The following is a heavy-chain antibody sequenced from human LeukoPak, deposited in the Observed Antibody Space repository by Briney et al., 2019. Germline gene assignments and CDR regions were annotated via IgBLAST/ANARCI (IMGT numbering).Heavy chain of an antibody. Sequence: GGSLRLSCAASGFTFSSYAMSWVRQAPGKGLEWVSAISGSGGSTYYADSVKGWFTISRDNSKNTLYLQMNSLRAEDTAVYYCAKGVTGGVYFDYWGQGTLVTVSS. CDR1: GFTFSSYA. D-gene: IGHD1-14*01. J-gene: IGHJ4*02. V-gene: IGHV3-23*01. CDR3: AKGVTGGVYFDY. CDR2: ISGSGGST.